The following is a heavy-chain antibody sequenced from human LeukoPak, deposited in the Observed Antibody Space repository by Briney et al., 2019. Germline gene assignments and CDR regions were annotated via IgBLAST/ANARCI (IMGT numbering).Heavy chain of an antibody. J-gene: IGHJ4*02. D-gene: IGHD3-22*01. CDR3: TSSSFLYYDSPGGFDY. CDR1: GFTFSSYS. V-gene: IGHV3-48*01. Sequence: QPGGSLRLSCAASGFTFSSYSMNWVRQAPGKGLEWVSYISSSSSTIYYADSVKGRFTISRDNSKNTLYLQMNSLRAEDTAVYYCTSSSFLYYDSPGGFDYWGQGTLVTVSS. CDR2: ISSSSSTI.